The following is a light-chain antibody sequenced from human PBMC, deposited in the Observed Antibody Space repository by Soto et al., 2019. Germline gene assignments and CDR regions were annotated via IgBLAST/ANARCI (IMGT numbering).Light chain of an antibody. CDR3: HQCGNSWWT. Sequence: EIVLTQSPGTLSLSPGERATLSCRASQTVSSTYLVWYQQKPGQAPRLLIYGASSRAPGVSDRFSGRGSGTDFTLTISRLEPEDFAVYYCHQCGNSWWTFGQGTKVEIK. CDR2: GAS. V-gene: IGKV3-20*01. J-gene: IGKJ1*01. CDR1: QTVSSTY.